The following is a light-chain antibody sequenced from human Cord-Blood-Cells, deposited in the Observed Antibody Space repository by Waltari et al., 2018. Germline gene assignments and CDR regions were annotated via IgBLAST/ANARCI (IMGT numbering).Light chain of an antibody. CDR1: SLRSYY. Sequence: SSELTQDHAVSVALGQTVRITCPGDSLRSYYASWYQQKPGQAPVLVIYGKNNRPSGIPDRFSGSSSGNTASLTITGAQAEDEADHYCNSRDSSGNHLVFGGGTKLTVL. CDR2: GKN. J-gene: IGLJ2*01. V-gene: IGLV3-19*01. CDR3: NSRDSSGNHLV.